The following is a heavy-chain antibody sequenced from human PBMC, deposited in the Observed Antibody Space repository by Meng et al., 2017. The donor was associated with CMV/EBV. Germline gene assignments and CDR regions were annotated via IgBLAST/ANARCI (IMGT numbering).Heavy chain of an antibody. Sequence: GESLKISCAASGFTFSSYSMNWVRQAPGKGLEWVSSISSSSSYIYYADSVKGRFTISRDNAKNSLYLQMNSLRAEDTAVYYCASPLVGGSSSWYDFDYWGQGTLVTSPQ. CDR1: GFTFSSYS. CDR3: ASPLVGGSSSWYDFDY. J-gene: IGHJ4*02. D-gene: IGHD6-13*01. V-gene: IGHV3-21*01. CDR2: ISSSSSYI.